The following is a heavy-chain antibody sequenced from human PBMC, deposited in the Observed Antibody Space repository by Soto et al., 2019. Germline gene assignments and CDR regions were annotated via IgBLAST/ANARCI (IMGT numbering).Heavy chain of an antibody. J-gene: IGHJ6*02. Sequence: VQLVESGGGLVQPGGSLRLSCAASGFTFSSYWMHWVRQAPGKGLVWVSRINSDGSSTSYADSVKGRFTISRDNAKNTLYLQMNSRRAADTAVYYCARDRREDYYGSGTVDYGMDVWGQGNTVTVSS. CDR1: GFTFSSYW. CDR3: ARDRREDYYGSGTVDYGMDV. D-gene: IGHD3-10*01. V-gene: IGHV3-74*01. CDR2: INSDGSST.